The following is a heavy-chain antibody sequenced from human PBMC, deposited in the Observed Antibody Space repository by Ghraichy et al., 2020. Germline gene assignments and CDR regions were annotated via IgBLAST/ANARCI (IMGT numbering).Heavy chain of an antibody. CDR2: FDPEDGET. J-gene: IGHJ2*01. Sequence: ASVKVSCKVSGYTLTELSMHWVRQAPGKGLEWMGGFDPEDGETIYAQKFQGRVTMTEDTSTDTAYMELSSLRSEDTAVYYCATERVVAAKMSRFNWYFDLWGRGTLVTVSS. CDR1: GYTLTELS. D-gene: IGHD2-15*01. V-gene: IGHV1-24*01. CDR3: ATERVVAAKMSRFNWYFDL.